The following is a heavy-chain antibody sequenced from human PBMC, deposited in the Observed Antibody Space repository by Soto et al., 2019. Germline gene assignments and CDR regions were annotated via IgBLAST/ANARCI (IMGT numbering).Heavy chain of an antibody. J-gene: IGHJ4*01. V-gene: IGHV4-30-4*01. CDR1: GGSVTSDEDY. D-gene: IGHD5-18*01. CDR2: ISNSGST. CDR3: ATESGSTYGYCAH. Sequence: PSETLSLTCTVSGGSVTSDEDYWTWIRQSPGKGLEWIGYISNSGSTGYNPSLKTRLSMSVDRSKNQFTLRLTSVTAADTAVYFCATESGSTYGYCAHWGHGTQVAVS.